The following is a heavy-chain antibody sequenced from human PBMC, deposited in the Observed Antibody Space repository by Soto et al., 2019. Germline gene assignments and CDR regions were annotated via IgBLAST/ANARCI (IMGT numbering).Heavy chain of an antibody. CDR3: ARASSYYYDSSGYYHGNWFDP. J-gene: IGHJ5*02. V-gene: IGHV1-18*01. Sequence: GASVKVSCKASGYTFTNYGISWVRQAPGQGLEWMGWISAYNSNTNYTQKLQGRVTMTTDTSTSTAYMELRSLRSDDTAVYYCARASSYYYDSSGYYHGNWFDPWG. CDR2: ISAYNSNT. CDR1: GYTFTNYG. D-gene: IGHD3-22*01.